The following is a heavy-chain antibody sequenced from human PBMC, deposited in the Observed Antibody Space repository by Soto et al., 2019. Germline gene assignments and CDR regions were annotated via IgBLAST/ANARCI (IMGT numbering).Heavy chain of an antibody. D-gene: IGHD1-7*01. Sequence: QVQLQQSGPGLVKPSQTLSLTCAISGDSVSSNSAAWNWIRQSPSRGLEWPGRPYYRSKWYNDYAEYVKRRITINPDTTENHFSLQLNSVTPEDTVVYYCAREDSTYIWNYHGYYYYGMDVWGQGTTVTVSS. CDR1: GDSVSSNSAA. J-gene: IGHJ6*02. CDR3: AREDSTYIWNYHGYYYYGMDV. CDR2: PYYRSKWYN. V-gene: IGHV6-1*01.